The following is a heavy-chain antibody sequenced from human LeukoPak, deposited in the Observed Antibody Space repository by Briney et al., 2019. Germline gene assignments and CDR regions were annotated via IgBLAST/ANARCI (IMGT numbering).Heavy chain of an antibody. J-gene: IGHJ4*02. CDR1: VGTFSRYA. V-gene: IGHV1-69*04. CDR2: IIPTLEIA. Sequence: SVKVSCKASVGTFSRYAISWVRQAPGRGLEWMGRIIPTLEIANYAQKFQGRVTITADKSTSTAYMEMSSLRPEDTAVYYCARVISGTWLWFWGQGTLVTVSS. D-gene: IGHD1-14*01. CDR3: ARVISGTWLWF.